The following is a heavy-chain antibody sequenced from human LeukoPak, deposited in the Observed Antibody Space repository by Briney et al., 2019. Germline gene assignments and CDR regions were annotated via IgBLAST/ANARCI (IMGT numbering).Heavy chain of an antibody. D-gene: IGHD3-3*01. CDR3: ARVWGIFGVIPADAFDI. CDR1: GFTVSSNY. V-gene: IGHV3-53*01. Sequence: GGSLRLSCAASGFTVSSNYMSWVRQAPGKGLEWVSVIYSGGSTYYADSVKGRFTISRDNSKNTLYLQMNSLRAEDTAVYYCARVWGIFGVIPADAFDIWGQGTMVTVSS. CDR2: IYSGGST. J-gene: IGHJ3*02.